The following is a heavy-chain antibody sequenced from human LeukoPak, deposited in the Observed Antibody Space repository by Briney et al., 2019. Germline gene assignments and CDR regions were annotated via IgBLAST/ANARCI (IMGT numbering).Heavy chain of an antibody. V-gene: IGHV3-66*01. Sequence: GGSLRLSCAASGFTVSSNYMSWVRQAPGKVLEWVSVIYSGGSTYYADSVKGRFTISRDNSKNTLYLQMNSLRAEDTAVYYCARGVVREIIIPGYWGQGTLVTVSS. J-gene: IGHJ4*02. CDR3: ARGVVREIIIPGY. CDR1: GFTVSSNY. CDR2: IYSGGST. D-gene: IGHD3-10*01.